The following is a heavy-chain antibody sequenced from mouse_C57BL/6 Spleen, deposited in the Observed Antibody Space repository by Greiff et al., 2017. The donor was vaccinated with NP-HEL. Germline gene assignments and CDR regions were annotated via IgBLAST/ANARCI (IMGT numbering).Heavy chain of an antibody. Sequence: QVQLQQPGAELVKPGASVKLSCKASGYTFTSYWMQWVQQRPGQGLEWIGEIDPSDSYTNYNQKFKGKATFTVDTSSSTAYMQLSRLTSEVSAVYCCARGGNSAYWGQGTLVTVSA. CDR2: IDPSDSYT. CDR1: GYTFTSYW. D-gene: IGHD2-1*01. CDR3: ARGGNSAY. V-gene: IGHV1-50*01. J-gene: IGHJ3*01.